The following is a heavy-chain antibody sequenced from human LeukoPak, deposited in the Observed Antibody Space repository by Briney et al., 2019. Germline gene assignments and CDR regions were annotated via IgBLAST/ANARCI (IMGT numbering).Heavy chain of an antibody. CDR3: GRVGDGYNDNY. Sequence: PGGSLRLSCVASGFTFSSYSMNWVRQAPEKGLEWVSLISSGGSTYYADSLKGRFTISRDNSKNTLYLQMNSLRAEDTAVYYCGRVGDGYNDNYWGQGTLVTVSS. CDR1: GFTFSSYS. J-gene: IGHJ4*02. CDR2: ISSGGST. D-gene: IGHD5-24*01. V-gene: IGHV3-66*01.